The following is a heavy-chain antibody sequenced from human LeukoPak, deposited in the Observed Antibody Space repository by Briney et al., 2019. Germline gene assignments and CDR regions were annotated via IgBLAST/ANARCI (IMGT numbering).Heavy chain of an antibody. J-gene: IGHJ4*02. Sequence: MPSGTLSLTCAVSGGSISSSNWWSWVRQPPGKGLEWIGEIYHSGSTNYNPSLKSRVTISVDKSKNQFSLKLSSVTAADTAVYYCARVRCSGGSCYSYFDYWGQGTLVTVSS. CDR1: GGSISSSNW. CDR2: IYHSGST. V-gene: IGHV4-4*02. D-gene: IGHD2-15*01. CDR3: ARVRCSGGSCYSYFDY.